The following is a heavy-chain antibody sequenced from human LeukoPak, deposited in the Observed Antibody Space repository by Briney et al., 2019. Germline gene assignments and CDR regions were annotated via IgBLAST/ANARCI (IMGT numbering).Heavy chain of an antibody. J-gene: IGHJ4*02. D-gene: IGHD2-15*01. CDR1: GFTFSSYV. CDR2: ISGSGGST. CDR3: AKDRGYCSGGSCYYLDY. V-gene: IGHV3-23*01. Sequence: GGSLILSCAASGFTFSSYVMNWVRQAPGKGLEWVSGISGSGGSTYYADSVKGRFTISRDNSKNTLYLQMNSLRAEDTAVYYCAKDRGYCSGGSCYYLDYWGQGTLVTVSS.